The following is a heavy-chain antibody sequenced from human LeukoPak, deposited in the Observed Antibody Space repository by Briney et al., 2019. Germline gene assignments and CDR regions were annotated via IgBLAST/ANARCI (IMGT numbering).Heavy chain of an antibody. D-gene: IGHD2-15*01. Sequence: ASVKVSCKASGGTFSSYAISWVRQAPGQGLEWMGGIIPTFGTANYAQKFQGRVTITADESTSTAYMELSSLRSEDTAVYYCAALKYCSGGSCYPTPLDYWGQGTLVTVSS. CDR2: IIPTFGTA. J-gene: IGHJ4*02. CDR3: AALKYCSGGSCYPTPLDY. V-gene: IGHV1-69*13. CDR1: GGTFSSYA.